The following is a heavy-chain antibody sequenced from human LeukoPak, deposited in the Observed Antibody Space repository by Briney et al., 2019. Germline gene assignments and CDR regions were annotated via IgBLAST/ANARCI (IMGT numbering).Heavy chain of an antibody. Sequence: SETLSLTCAVYGGSFSGYYWSWIRQPPGKGLEWIGEINHSGSTNYNPSLKSRVTISVDTSKNQFSLKLSSVTAADTAVYYCARSHYYGSGSYYFNWFDPWGQGTLVTVSS. CDR2: INHSGST. CDR1: GGSFSGYY. J-gene: IGHJ5*02. CDR3: ARSHYYGSGSYYFNWFDP. V-gene: IGHV4-34*01. D-gene: IGHD3-10*01.